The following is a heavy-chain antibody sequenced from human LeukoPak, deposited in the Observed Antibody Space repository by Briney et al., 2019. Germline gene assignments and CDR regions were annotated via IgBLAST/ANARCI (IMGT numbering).Heavy chain of an antibody. CDR2: IYYSGST. CDR3: AREPAYYYDSSGYDTDY. Sequence: SETLSLTCTVSGGSVSSAGYYWSWIRQPPGKGLGWIGYIYYSGSTNYNPSLRSRVTISVDTSKKHFSLKLNSVTTADTAVYYCAREPAYYYDSSGYDTDYWGQGTLVTVSS. D-gene: IGHD3-22*01. CDR1: GGSVSSAGYY. V-gene: IGHV4-61*03. J-gene: IGHJ4*02.